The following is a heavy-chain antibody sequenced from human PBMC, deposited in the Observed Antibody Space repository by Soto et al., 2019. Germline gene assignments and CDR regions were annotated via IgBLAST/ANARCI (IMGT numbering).Heavy chain of an antibody. V-gene: IGHV4-31*03. D-gene: IGHD6-19*01. J-gene: IGHJ4*02. CDR3: ARAPKTGYSSGWYIGY. Sequence: SETLSLTCTVSGGSISSGGYYWSWIRQHPGKGLEWIGYIYYSGSTYYNPSLKSRVTISVDTSKNQFSLKLSSVTAADTAVYYCARAPKTGYSSGWYIGYWGQGTLVTVSS. CDR1: GGSISSGGYY. CDR2: IYYSGST.